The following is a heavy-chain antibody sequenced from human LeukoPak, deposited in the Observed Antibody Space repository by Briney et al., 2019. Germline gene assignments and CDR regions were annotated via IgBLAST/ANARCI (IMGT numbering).Heavy chain of an antibody. J-gene: IGHJ4*02. V-gene: IGHV3-66*01. CDR3: ARGGHDSSGYQDY. CDR1: GFTVSSNY. CDR2: IYSGGST. D-gene: IGHD3-22*01. Sequence: GGSLRLSCAASGFTVSSNYMSWVCQAPGKGLEWVSVIYSGGSTYYADSVKGRFTISRDNSKNTLYLQMNSLRAEDTAVYCCARGGHDSSGYQDYWGQGTLVTVSS.